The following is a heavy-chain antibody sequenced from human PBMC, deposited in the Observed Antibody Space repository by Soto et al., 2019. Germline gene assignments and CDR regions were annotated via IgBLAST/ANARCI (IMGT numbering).Heavy chain of an antibody. J-gene: IGHJ6*02. V-gene: IGHV1-18*01. D-gene: IGHD5-12*01. CDR1: GYNFTSYD. Sequence: ASVKVSCKASGYNFTSYDTYWVRQAPGQGLEWMGWISAYTGNTDYAQKLQGRVTMTTDTSTSTAYMELRSLRSDDTAVYYCARHMEWLRFYDYYYYGMDVWGQGTTVTVSS. CDR2: ISAYTGNT. CDR3: ARHMEWLRFYDYYYYGMDV.